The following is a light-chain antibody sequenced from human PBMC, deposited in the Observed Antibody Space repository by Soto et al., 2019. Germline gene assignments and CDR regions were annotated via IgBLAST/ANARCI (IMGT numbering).Light chain of an antibody. CDR1: SSNIGSNT. CDR3: AAWDDSPNYV. Sequence: QSVLTQPPSASGTPGQRVTISCSGSSSNIGSNTVNWYQQLPGTAPKLLIYSNNQRPSGVPDRFSGSKSGTSASLAISGLQPEDEADYYCAAWDDSPNYVFGTGTKVTV. J-gene: IGLJ1*01. V-gene: IGLV1-44*01. CDR2: SNN.